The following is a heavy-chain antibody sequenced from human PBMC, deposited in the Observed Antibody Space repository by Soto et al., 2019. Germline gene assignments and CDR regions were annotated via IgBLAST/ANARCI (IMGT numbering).Heavy chain of an antibody. CDR3: ARWGSGSPHDAFDI. V-gene: IGHV1-18*01. D-gene: IGHD6-19*01. CDR1: GYTFTSYG. Sequence: EASVKVSCKASGYTFTSYGISWVRQAPGQGLEWMGWISAYNGNTNYAQKLQGRVTMTTDTSTSTAYMELRSLRSDDTAVYYCARWGSGSPHDAFDIWGQGTMVTVSS. CDR2: ISAYNGNT. J-gene: IGHJ3*02.